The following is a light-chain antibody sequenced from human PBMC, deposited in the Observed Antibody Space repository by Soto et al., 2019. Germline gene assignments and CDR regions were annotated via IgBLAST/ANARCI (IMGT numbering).Light chain of an antibody. CDR2: DAS. CDR3: QPYNSGGT. Sequence: VRHRITKTFRASQSISSWLAWYQQKPGKAPKLLIYDASSLESGVPSSFSGSRSAAEFIVLLCRLYCYAVAPNYGQPYNSGGTWGEGTKVDIK. CDR1: QSISSW. V-gene: IGKV1-5*01. J-gene: IGKJ1*01.